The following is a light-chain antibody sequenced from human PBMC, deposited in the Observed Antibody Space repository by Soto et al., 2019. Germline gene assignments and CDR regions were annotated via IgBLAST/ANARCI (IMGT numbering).Light chain of an antibody. CDR3: QQSGSSPQT. J-gene: IGKJ2*01. CDR1: QSVSSSF. Sequence: EIVLAQSPGTLSLSPGERATLSCRASQSVSSSFLAWYQHKPGQAPRLLIYGASSRATAIPDRFSGSGSGTDFTFTISRLEPEDFAVYYCQQSGSSPQTFGQGTKLEIK. V-gene: IGKV3-20*01. CDR2: GAS.